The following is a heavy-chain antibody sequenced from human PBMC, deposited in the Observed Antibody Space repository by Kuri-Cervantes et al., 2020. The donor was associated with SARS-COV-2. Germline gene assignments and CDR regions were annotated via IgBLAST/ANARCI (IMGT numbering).Heavy chain of an antibody. V-gene: IGHV3-7*01. CDR2: IKPDGSEK. J-gene: IGHJ3*01. CDR1: GFTFRSYW. Sequence: GESLKISCAASGFTFRSYWMSWVRQAPGKGLEWEANIKPDGSEKNYVDSVKGRFTISRDNAKNSLYLQTNSLRVEDTAVYYCAKSGRQYDVWGQGTMVTVSS. CDR3: AKSGRQYDV. D-gene: IGHD3-10*01.